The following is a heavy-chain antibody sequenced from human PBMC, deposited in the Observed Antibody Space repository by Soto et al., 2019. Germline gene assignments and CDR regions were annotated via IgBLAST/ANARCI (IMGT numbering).Heavy chain of an antibody. D-gene: IGHD3-10*01. CDR3: AIDPRVRGVGDY. V-gene: IGHV3-23*01. Sequence: GGSLRLSCAASGFTFSSYAMSWVRQAPGKGLEWVSAISGSGGSTYYADSVKGRFTISRDNSKNTLYLQMNSLRAEDTAVDYCAIDPRVRGVGDYWGQGTLVTVSS. CDR2: ISGSGGST. CDR1: GFTFSSYA. J-gene: IGHJ4*01.